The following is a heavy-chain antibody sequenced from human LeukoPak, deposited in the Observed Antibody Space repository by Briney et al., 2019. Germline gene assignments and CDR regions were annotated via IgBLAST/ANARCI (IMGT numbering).Heavy chain of an antibody. V-gene: IGHV3-33*01. D-gene: IGHD5-18*01. CDR1: GFTFSSYG. Sequence: GGSLRLSCAASGFTFSSYGMHWVRQAPGKGLEWVAVIWYDGSNKYYADSVKGRFTISRDNSKNTLYLQMNSLRAEGTAVYYCARLASYGYDFDYWGQGTLVTVSS. J-gene: IGHJ4*02. CDR3: ARLASYGYDFDY. CDR2: IWYDGSNK.